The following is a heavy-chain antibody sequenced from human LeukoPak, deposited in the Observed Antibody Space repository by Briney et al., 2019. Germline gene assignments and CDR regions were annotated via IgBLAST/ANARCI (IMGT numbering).Heavy chain of an antibody. J-gene: IGHJ5*02. CDR2: ISSSSYI. V-gene: IGHV3-21*01. Sequence: GALRLSCAASGFTFSSYSMNWVRQAPGKGLEWVSSISSSSYIYYADSVKGRFTISRDNAKNSLYLQMNSLRAEDTAVYYCARDDLGYYDSSGVNWFDPWGQGTLVTVSS. D-gene: IGHD3-22*01. CDR1: GFTFSSYS. CDR3: ARDDLGYYDSSGVNWFDP.